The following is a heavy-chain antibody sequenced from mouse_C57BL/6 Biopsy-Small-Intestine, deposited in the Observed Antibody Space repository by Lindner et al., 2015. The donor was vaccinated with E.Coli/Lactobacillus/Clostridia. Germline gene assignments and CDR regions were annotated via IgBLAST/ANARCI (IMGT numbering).Heavy chain of an antibody. CDR2: IYPRDAST. CDR3: ARGYYGNNWYFGV. D-gene: IGHD2-1*01. CDR1: GYTFINFD. J-gene: IGHJ1*03. V-gene: IGHV1-85*01. Sequence: VQLQESGPELVKPGASVKLSCKASGYTFINFDLNWVKQRPGQGLEWIGRIYPRDASTKYIEKFKGKATLTVDTSSSTAYMELHSLTSEDSAVYFCARGYYGNNWYFGVWGTGTTVTVSS.